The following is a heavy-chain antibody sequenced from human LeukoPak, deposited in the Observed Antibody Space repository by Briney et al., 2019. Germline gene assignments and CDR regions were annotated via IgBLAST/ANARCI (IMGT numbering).Heavy chain of an antibody. V-gene: IGHV3-23*01. CDR3: AKEKSGYDSPPFDP. CDR1: GFTFSSYA. CDR2: ISGSGGST. Sequence: GGSLRLSCAASGFTFSSYAMSWVRQAPGKGLEWASAISGSGGSTYYADSVKGRFTISRDNSKNTLYLQMISLRAEDTAVYYCAKEKSGYDSPPFDPWGQGTLVTVSS. D-gene: IGHD5-12*01. J-gene: IGHJ5*02.